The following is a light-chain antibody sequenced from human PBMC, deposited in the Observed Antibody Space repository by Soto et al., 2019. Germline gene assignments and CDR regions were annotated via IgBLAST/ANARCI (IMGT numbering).Light chain of an antibody. J-gene: IGKJ3*01. CDR1: QSVSPY. CDR3: QQYGSSPPVT. V-gene: IGKV3-20*01. Sequence: EIVLTQSPGTLSLSPGERATLSCRASQSVSPYLAWYQHKPGQAPRLLIYGASSRATGIPDRFSGSGSGTDFTLTISRPEPEDFAVYFCQQYGSSPPVTFGHGTKVDI. CDR2: GAS.